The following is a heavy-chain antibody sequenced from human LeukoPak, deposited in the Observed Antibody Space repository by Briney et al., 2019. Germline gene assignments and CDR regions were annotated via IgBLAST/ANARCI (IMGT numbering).Heavy chain of an antibody. CDR1: GFSFSSYS. D-gene: IGHD5-18*01. J-gene: IGHJ4*02. CDR3: AKERRGYTYGFDY. Sequence: GGSLRLSCAASGFSFSSYSMNWVRQAPGKGLEWVSYISHTGSTMSYADSVKGRFTISRDNARNSLYLQMNSLRAEDTAVYYCAKERRGYTYGFDYWGLGTLVTVSS. V-gene: IGHV3-48*04. CDR2: ISHTGSTM.